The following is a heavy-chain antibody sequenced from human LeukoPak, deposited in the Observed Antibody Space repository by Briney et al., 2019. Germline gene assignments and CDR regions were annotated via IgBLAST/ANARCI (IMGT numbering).Heavy chain of an antibody. CDR1: GGSISSYY. Sequence: SETLSLTCTVSGGSISSYYWSWTRQPPGKGLEWIGYIYYSGSTNYNPSLKSRVTISVDTSKNQFSLKLSSVTAADTAVYYCARGQHHYDYWGQGTLVTVSS. V-gene: IGHV4-59*01. D-gene: IGHD2-21*01. CDR2: IYYSGST. CDR3: ARGQHHYDY. J-gene: IGHJ4*02.